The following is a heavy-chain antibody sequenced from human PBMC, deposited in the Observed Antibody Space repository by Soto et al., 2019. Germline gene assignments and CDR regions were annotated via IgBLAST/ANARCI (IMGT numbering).Heavy chain of an antibody. V-gene: IGHV3-23*01. CDR2: ITSSGAA. Sequence: DVQLLESGGDLAQPGGYLRLSCEASGFTFNNYAIAWVRQAPGKGLEWVSGITSSGAAYYADSVKGRFTISRDNSKNTLYLQMNSLRAEDTAVYYCAKGESSVSARDFDPWGQGTLVTVSS. D-gene: IGHD3-22*01. CDR3: AKGESSVSARDFDP. CDR1: GFTFNNYA. J-gene: IGHJ5*02.